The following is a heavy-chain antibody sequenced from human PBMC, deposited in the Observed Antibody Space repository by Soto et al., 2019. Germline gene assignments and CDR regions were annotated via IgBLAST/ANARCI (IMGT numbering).Heavy chain of an antibody. CDR1: GFTFSSYG. J-gene: IGHJ3*02. CDR2: IWYDGSNK. V-gene: IGHV3-33*01. D-gene: IGHD5-12*01. CDR3: ARDRARVDHAFDI. Sequence: GGSLRLSCAASGFTFSSYGMHWVRQAPGKGLEWVAVIWYDGSNKYYADSVKGRFTISRDNSKNTLYLQMNSLRAEDTAVYYCARDRARVDHAFDIWGQGTMVTVSS.